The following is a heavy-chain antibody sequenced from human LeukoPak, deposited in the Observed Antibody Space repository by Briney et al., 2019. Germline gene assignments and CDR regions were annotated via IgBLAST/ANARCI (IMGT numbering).Heavy chain of an antibody. CDR1: GGSFSGYY. J-gene: IGHJ6*02. D-gene: IGHD2-2*01. CDR2: INHSGST. CDR3: ARGRPSYCSSTSCYGRRGSYYYYGMDV. Sequence: PSETPSLTCAVYGGSFSGYYWSWIRQPPGKGLEWIGEINHSGSTNYNPSLKSRVTISVDTSKNQFSLKLSSVTAADTAVYYCARGRPSYCSSTSCYGRRGSYYYYGMDVWGQGTTVTVSS. V-gene: IGHV4-34*01.